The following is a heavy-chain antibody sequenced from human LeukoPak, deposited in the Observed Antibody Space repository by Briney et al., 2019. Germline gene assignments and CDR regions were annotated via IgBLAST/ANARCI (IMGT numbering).Heavy chain of an antibody. Sequence: SETLSLTCAVHGGSFNNLFWTWIRQPPGKGLEWIGSIYHSGSTYYNPSLKSRVTISVDTSKNQFSLKLTSVTAADTAVYYCARSSGYMSYWGQGTLVTVSS. CDR1: GGSFNNLF. D-gene: IGHD3-22*01. V-gene: IGHV4-34*01. CDR3: ARSSGYMSY. J-gene: IGHJ4*02. CDR2: IYHSGST.